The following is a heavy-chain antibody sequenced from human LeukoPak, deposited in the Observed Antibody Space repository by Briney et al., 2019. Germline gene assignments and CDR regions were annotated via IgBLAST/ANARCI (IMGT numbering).Heavy chain of an antibody. CDR2: IYYSGST. V-gene: IGHV4-31*03. CDR3: ARGLYSLAAADY. J-gene: IGHJ4*02. CDR1: GGSISSGGYY. Sequence: SQTLSLTCTVSGGSISSGGYYWSWIRQHPGKGLEWIGYIYYSGSTYYNPSLKSRVTISVDTSKNQFSLKLSSVTAADTAVYYCARGLYSLAAADYWGQGTLVTVSP. D-gene: IGHD6-13*01.